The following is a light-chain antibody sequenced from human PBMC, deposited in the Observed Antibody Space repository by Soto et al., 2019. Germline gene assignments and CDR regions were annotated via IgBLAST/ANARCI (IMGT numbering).Light chain of an antibody. CDR2: GTS. J-gene: IGKJ5*01. Sequence: EIVLTQSPATLSLSPGERATLSCGASQSVSTRKLAWYQQKPGQAPRLLIYGTSTRATGIPARFSGSGSGTEFTLTISSLKSEDFAVYYCQQYNNWPPITFGQGTRLEIK. V-gene: IGKV3-15*01. CDR3: QQYNNWPPIT. CDR1: QSVSTRK.